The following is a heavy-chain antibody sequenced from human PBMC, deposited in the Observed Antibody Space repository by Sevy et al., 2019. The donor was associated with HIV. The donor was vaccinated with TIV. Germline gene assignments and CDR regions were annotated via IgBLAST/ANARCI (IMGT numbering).Heavy chain of an antibody. CDR2: MKQDGSER. J-gene: IGHJ4*02. CDR3: ARDTSRTADECFDY. D-gene: IGHD6-6*01. Sequence: GGSLRLSCAASGFTFSTYWMSWVRQAPGKGLEWVASMKQDGSERFYVDSVKGRFTISRDNAKNSLYLQMNSLRAEDTAVYYCARDTSRTADECFDYWGQGTLVTVSS. V-gene: IGHV3-7*01. CDR1: GFTFSTYW.